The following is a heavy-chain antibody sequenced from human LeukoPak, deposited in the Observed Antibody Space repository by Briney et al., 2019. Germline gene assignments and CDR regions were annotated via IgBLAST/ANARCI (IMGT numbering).Heavy chain of an antibody. Sequence: GGSLRLSCAASGFTFSSYAMSWVRQAPGKGLEWVSAISGSGGSTYYADSVKGRFTISRDNSKNTLYLQMNSLRVEDTAVYYCAKVAVRRQDIVVVVAAHYGMDVWGQGTTVTVSS. CDR3: AKVAVRRQDIVVVVAAHYGMDV. D-gene: IGHD2-15*01. CDR2: ISGSGGST. V-gene: IGHV3-23*01. CDR1: GFTFSSYA. J-gene: IGHJ6*02.